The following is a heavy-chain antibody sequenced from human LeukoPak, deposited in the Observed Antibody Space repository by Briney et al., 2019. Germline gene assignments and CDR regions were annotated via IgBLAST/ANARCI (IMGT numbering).Heavy chain of an antibody. D-gene: IGHD3-3*02. V-gene: IGHV1-18*01. CDR1: GYTFMQYS. CDR2: VSPSHTTR. Sequence: ASVKVSFKASGYTFMQYSISWVRQAPGKGFEWMGWVSPSHTTRVYAQEFQGRVTMTADTNTNTVSMELRSLRFDDTAVYFCARDYILPLETDNGDGFAIWGQGTVVTVSS. CDR3: ARDYILPLETDNGDGFAI. J-gene: IGHJ3*02.